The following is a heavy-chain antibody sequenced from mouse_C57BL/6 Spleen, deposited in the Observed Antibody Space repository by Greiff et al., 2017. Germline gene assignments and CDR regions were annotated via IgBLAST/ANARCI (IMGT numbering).Heavy chain of an antibody. CDR3: ARCPYDSLDY. Sequence: QVQLKQPGAELVMPGASVTLSCKASGYTFTSYWMHWVKQRPGQGLEWIGEIDPSDSYTNYNQKFKGKSTLTVDKSSSTAYMQLSSLTSEDSAVYYCARCPYDSLDYWGQGTTLTVSS. V-gene: IGHV1-69*01. D-gene: IGHD2-4*01. CDR1: GYTFTSYW. J-gene: IGHJ2*01. CDR2: IDPSDSYT.